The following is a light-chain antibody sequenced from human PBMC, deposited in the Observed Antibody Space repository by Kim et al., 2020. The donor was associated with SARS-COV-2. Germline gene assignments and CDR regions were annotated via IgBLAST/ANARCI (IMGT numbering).Light chain of an antibody. CDR1: SLRSYY. V-gene: IGLV3-19*01. J-gene: IGLJ1*01. CDR2: GKN. Sequence: WGQTVRITEQRDSLRSYYASWYQQKAGQAPVLVIYGKNNRPSGIPDRFSGSSSGNTASLTITGAQAEDEADYYCNSRDSSGNHYVFGTGTKVTVL. CDR3: NSRDSSGNHYV.